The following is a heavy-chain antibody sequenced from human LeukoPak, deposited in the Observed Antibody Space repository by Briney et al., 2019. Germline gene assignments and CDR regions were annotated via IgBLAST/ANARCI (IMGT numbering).Heavy chain of an antibody. J-gene: IGHJ5*02. CDR3: AKDKGSGSPIYGFDP. CDR2: IRYDGSNK. D-gene: IGHD3-10*01. CDR1: GFTFSSYG. V-gene: IGHV3-30*02. Sequence: QPGGSLGLSCAASGFTFSSYGMHWVRQAPGKGLEWVAFIRYDGSNKYYADSVKGRFTISRDNSKNTLYLQMNSLRAEDTAVYYCAKDKGSGSPIYGFDPWGQGTLVTVSS.